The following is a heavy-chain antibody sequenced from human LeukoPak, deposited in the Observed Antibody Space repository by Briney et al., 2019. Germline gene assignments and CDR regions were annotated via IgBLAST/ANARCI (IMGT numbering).Heavy chain of an antibody. V-gene: IGHV3-21*01. J-gene: IGHJ5*02. Sequence: GGSLRLPCAASGFTFSSYSMNWVRQAPGKGLEWVSSISSSSSYIYYADSVKGRFTISRDNAKNSLYLQMNSLRAEDTAVYYCARAPAAGTWWFDPWGQGTLVTVSS. CDR3: ARAPAAGTWWFDP. CDR2: ISSSSSYI. D-gene: IGHD6-13*01. CDR1: GFTFSSYS.